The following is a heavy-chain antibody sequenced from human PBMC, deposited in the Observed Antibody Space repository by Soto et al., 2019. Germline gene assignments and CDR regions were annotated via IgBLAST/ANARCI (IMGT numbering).Heavy chain of an antibody. J-gene: IGHJ5*02. V-gene: IGHV4-59*08. Sequence: SETLSLTCTVSGVSITSYFWSWIRQTPGKGLDWIGSISFSGATYSNPSLKSRVTISVDTSKNQFSLKLSSVTAADTAVYYCARAPIAIVVASKTWFDPWGQGTLVTVSS. CDR1: GVSITSYF. D-gene: IGHD2-21*01. CDR2: ISFSGAT. CDR3: ARAPIAIVVASKTWFDP.